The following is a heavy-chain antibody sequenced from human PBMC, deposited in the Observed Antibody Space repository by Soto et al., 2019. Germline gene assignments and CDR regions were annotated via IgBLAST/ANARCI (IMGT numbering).Heavy chain of an antibody. V-gene: IGHV2-70*04. J-gene: IGHJ4*02. Sequence: SGPTLVNPTQALTLTCTFSGFSLRTTGMRVSWIRQPPGKALEWLARIDWDDDKFYSTSLKTRLTISKDTSENQVVLTMTNMDPVDTATYYCARTAGYYRGRHFDFWGQGTLVTVSS. D-gene: IGHD3-10*01. CDR1: GFSLRTTGMR. CDR3: ARTAGYYRGRHFDF. CDR2: IDWDDDK.